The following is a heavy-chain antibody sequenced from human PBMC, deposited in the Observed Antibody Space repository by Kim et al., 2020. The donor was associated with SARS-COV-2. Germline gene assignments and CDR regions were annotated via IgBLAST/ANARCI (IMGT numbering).Heavy chain of an antibody. D-gene: IGHD6-13*01. CDR3: ARRSQQLVRSWFDP. CDR1: GYTFTSYV. V-gene: IGHV1-18*01. J-gene: IGHJ5*02. CDR2: ISAYNGNT. Sequence: ASVKVSCKASGYTFTSYVISWVRQAPGQGLEWMGWISAYNGNTNYAQKLQGRVTMTTDTSTSTAYMELRSLRSDDTAVYYCARRSQQLVRSWFDPWGQGTLVTVSS.